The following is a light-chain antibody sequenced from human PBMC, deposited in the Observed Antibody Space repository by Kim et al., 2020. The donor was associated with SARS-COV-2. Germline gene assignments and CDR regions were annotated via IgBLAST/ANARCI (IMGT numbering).Light chain of an antibody. CDR1: SSDVGGYNY. J-gene: IGLJ3*02. CDR3: SSYTSSSTGV. V-gene: IGLV2-14*03. Sequence: QSALTQPASVSGSPGQSITISCTGTSSDVGGYNYVSWYQQHPGKAPKLMIYDVSNWPSGVSNRFSGSKYGNAASLTISGLQAEDEADYYCSSYTSSSTGVFGGGTQLTVL. CDR2: DVS.